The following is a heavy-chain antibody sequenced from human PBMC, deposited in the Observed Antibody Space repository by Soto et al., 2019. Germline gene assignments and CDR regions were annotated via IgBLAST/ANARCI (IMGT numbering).Heavy chain of an antibody. CDR3: ASLVGTTDVDY. CDR1: GGSISSYY. J-gene: IGHJ4*02. Sequence: SETLSLTCTVSGGSISSYYWSWIRQPPGKGLEWIGYIYYSGSTNYNPSLKSRVTISVDTSKNQFSLRLSSVTAADTAVDSCASLVGTTDVDYWGQGTXVTFSS. D-gene: IGHD1-1*01. V-gene: IGHV4-59*08. CDR2: IYYSGST.